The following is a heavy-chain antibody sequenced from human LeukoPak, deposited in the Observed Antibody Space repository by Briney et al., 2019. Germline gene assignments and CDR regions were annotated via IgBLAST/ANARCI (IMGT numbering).Heavy chain of an antibody. D-gene: IGHD1-26*01. J-gene: IGHJ4*02. CDR3: AKSGGYGLIDY. CDR2: IYTSGST. V-gene: IGHV4-59*10. CDR1: GGSFSGYY. Sequence: SETLSLTCAVYGGSFSGYYWSWIRQPAGKGLEWIGRIYTSGSTNYNPSLKSRVTISVDASKNQFSLKLNSVTAADTAMYYCAKSGGYGLIDYWGQGTRVTVSS.